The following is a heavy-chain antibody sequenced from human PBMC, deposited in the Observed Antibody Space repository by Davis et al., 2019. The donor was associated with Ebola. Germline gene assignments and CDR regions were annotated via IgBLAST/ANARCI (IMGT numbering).Heavy chain of an antibody. CDR2: ISSSSSYI. Sequence: GGSLRLSCAASGFTFSSYSMNWVRQAPGTGLEWVSSISSSSSYIYYADSVKGRFTISRDNAKNSLYLQMNSLRAEDTAVYYCARDGGDEYQLLWWPNFDYWGQGTLVTVSS. CDR3: ARDGGDEYQLLWWPNFDY. D-gene: IGHD2-2*01. V-gene: IGHV3-21*01. CDR1: GFTFSSYS. J-gene: IGHJ4*02.